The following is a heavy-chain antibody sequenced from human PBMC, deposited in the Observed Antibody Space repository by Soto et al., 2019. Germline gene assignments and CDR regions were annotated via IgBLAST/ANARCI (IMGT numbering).Heavy chain of an antibody. CDR1: GDSVSSSSAA. D-gene: IGHD3-16*01. V-gene: IGHV6-1*01. J-gene: IGHJ6*02. CDR3: EGVVWFRRMDV. CDR2: TYYRSKWIH. Sequence: SQTLSLTCDISGDSVSSSSAAWSWIRQSPSRGLEWLGRTYYRSKWIHEYTVSMESRITINPDTSKNQFSLHIYSVTPEDTAVYYCEGVVWFRRMDVWGQGNPITVSS.